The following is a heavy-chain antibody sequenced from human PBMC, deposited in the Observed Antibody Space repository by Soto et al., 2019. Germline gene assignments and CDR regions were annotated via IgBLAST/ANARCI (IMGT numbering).Heavy chain of an antibody. D-gene: IGHD6-19*01. CDR3: ARGYSSGWYFDY. V-gene: IGHV1-69*13. CDR2: IIPIFGTA. Sequence: SVKVSCKASGGTFSSYAISWVRQAPGQGLEWMGGIIPIFGTANYAQKFQGRVTITADESTSTAYMELSSLRSEDTAVYYCARGYSSGWYFDYWGQGTLVTVSS. J-gene: IGHJ4*02. CDR1: GGTFSSYA.